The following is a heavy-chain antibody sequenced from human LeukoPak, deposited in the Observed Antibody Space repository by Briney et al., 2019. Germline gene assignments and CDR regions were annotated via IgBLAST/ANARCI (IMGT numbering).Heavy chain of an antibody. CDR2: ISTSSSYI. V-gene: IGHV3-21*04. Sequence: GGSLRLSCAASGFTFSSCSMNWVRQAPGKGLEWVSFISTSSSYIYYADSVKGRFTISRDNAKNSLYLQMNSLRAEDTAVYYCARVLRYCSGGNCYSGGLGYMDVWGKGTTVTISS. D-gene: IGHD2-15*01. CDR3: ARVLRYCSGGNCYSGGLGYMDV. CDR1: GFTFSSCS. J-gene: IGHJ6*03.